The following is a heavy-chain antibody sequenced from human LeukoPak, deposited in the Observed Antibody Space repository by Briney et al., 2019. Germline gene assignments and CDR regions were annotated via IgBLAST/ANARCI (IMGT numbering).Heavy chain of an antibody. J-gene: IGHJ4*02. V-gene: IGHV3-23*01. D-gene: IGHD3-3*01. CDR3: AVYDFWSGYPFDY. Sequence: GGSLRLSCAGSGFTFSSYAMSWVRQSPGKGLEWVSAISGSGGSTYYADSVKGRFTISRDNSKNTLYLQMNSLRAEDTAVYYCAVYDFWSGYPFDYWGQGTLVTVSS. CDR1: GFTFSSYA. CDR2: ISGSGGST.